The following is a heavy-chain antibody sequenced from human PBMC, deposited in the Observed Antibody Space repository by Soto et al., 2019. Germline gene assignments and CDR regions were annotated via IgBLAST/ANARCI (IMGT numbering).Heavy chain of an antibody. CDR1: GFTFSSYS. CDR2: ISSSSSTI. D-gene: IGHD3-10*01. Sequence: EVQLVESGGGLVQPGGSLRLSCAASGFTFSSYSMNWVRQAPGKGLEWVSYISSSSSTIYYADSVKGRFTISRDNAKNSLYLQMNSLRAEDTAVYYCASLWARAFDIWGQGTMVTVSS. J-gene: IGHJ3*02. V-gene: IGHV3-48*01. CDR3: ASLWARAFDI.